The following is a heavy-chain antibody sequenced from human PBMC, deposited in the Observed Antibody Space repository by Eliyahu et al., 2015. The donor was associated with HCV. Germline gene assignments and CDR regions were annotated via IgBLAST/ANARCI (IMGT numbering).Heavy chain of an antibody. V-gene: IGHV1-8*01. CDR3: ARGVGIVGDF. J-gene: IGHJ4*02. D-gene: IGHD1-26*01. CDR2: VRPINGDT. Sequence: QVQLVQSGAELKKPGASVKVSCKTSGYTFSNNXVNWVRQATGQGLEWMGWVRPINGDTKYAQKFQGRVTMTRDASINTVYMELSSLRSDDTAVYYCARGVGIVGDFWGQGTPVTVSS. CDR1: GYTFSNNX.